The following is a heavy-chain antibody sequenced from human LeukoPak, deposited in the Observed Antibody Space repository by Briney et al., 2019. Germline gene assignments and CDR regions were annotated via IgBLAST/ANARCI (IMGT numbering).Heavy chain of an antibody. CDR2: IYASGST. D-gene: IGHD1-7*01. CDR3: ARDVPVGTTFHNWYFDL. V-gene: IGHV4-4*07. CDR1: GGSISSYY. Sequence: SETLSLTCTVSGGSISSYYWSWIRQPAGKGLEWIGRIYASGSTNYNPSLKSRVTMSVDTSKNQFSLKLSSVTAADTAVYYCARDVPVGTTFHNWYFDLWGRGTLVTVSS. J-gene: IGHJ2*01.